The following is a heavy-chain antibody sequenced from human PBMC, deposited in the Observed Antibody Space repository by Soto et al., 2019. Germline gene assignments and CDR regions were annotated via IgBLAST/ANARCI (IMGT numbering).Heavy chain of an antibody. V-gene: IGHV1-69*01. CDR2: IIPIFGTA. Sequence: QVQLVQSGAEVKKPGSSVKVPCKASGGTFSSYAISWVRQAPGQGLEWMGGIIPIFGTANYAQKFQGRVTITADESTSTAYMELSSLRSEDTAVYYCASRTIAAAANYWYFDLWGRGTLVTVSS. CDR1: GGTFSSYA. D-gene: IGHD6-13*01. J-gene: IGHJ2*01. CDR3: ASRTIAAAANYWYFDL.